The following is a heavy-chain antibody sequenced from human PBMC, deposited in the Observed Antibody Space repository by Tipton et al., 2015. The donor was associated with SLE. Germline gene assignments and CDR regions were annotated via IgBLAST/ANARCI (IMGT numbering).Heavy chain of an antibody. V-gene: IGHV4-61*02. Sequence: TLSLTCTVSGGSISSGSYYWRWIRQPAGKGLEWIGRIYTSGSPNYNPSLKSRVTISVDTSKNQFSLKLSSVTAADTAVYYCAGSGASSSWCRFDPWGQGTLVTVSS. CDR3: AGSGASSSWCRFDP. D-gene: IGHD6-13*01. J-gene: IGHJ5*02. CDR1: GGSISSGSYY. CDR2: IYTSGSP.